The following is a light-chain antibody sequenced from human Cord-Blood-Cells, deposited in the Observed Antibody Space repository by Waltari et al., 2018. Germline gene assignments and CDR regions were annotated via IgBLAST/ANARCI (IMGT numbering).Light chain of an antibody. Sequence: IQMTQYTYSLSASVGDRVTITCRANQNISSNLNWYQQKPEKAPKLLIYAASSLQSGVPSRFSGSGSGTDFTLTISSLQPEDFATYYCQQSYSTPYPFGQGTKLEIK. V-gene: IGKV1-39*01. CDR3: QQSYSTPYP. CDR1: QNISSN. J-gene: IGKJ2*01. CDR2: AAS.